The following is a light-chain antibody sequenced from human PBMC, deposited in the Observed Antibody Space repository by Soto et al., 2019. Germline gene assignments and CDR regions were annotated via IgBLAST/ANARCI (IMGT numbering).Light chain of an antibody. CDR2: DAS. V-gene: IGKV1-33*01. CDR1: QDIYNY. J-gene: IGKJ3*01. Sequence: DIQMTQSPSSLSASAGDRVTITCQASQDIYNYLNWYQKKPGKAPKLLIFDASYLETGVPSRFSGSGSGTTFTFTISSLQPEDVATYYCHQYDTLPFTFGPGTKVDIK. CDR3: HQYDTLPFT.